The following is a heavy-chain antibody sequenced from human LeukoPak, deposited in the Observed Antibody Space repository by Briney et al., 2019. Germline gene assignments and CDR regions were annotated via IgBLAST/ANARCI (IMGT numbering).Heavy chain of an antibody. V-gene: IGHV3-23*01. D-gene: IGHD5-18*01. Sequence: GGSLRLSCAASGITFRTYAMSWFRQAPGKGLEWVSAINYPGHSTYYADSVKGRFTISRDNSKNTLYLQMNSLRAEDTAVYYCAKKPGWLTPRYFDYWGQGTLVTVSS. CDR2: INYPGHST. CDR1: GITFRTYA. CDR3: AKKPGWLTPRYFDY. J-gene: IGHJ4*02.